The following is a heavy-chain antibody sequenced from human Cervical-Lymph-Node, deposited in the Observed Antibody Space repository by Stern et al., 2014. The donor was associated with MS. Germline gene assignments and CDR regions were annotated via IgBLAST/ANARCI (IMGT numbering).Heavy chain of an antibody. CDR2: ISYDGSNK. CDR3: AKDGCSSTSCYYFDY. Sequence: VHLVESGGGVVQPGRSLRLSCAASGFTFSSYGMHWVRQAPGKGLEWVAVISYDGSNKYYADSVKGRFTISRDNSKNTLYLQMNSLRAEDTAVYYCAKDGCSSTSCYYFDYWGQGTLVTVSS. J-gene: IGHJ4*02. CDR1: GFTFSSYG. D-gene: IGHD2-2*01. V-gene: IGHV3-30*18.